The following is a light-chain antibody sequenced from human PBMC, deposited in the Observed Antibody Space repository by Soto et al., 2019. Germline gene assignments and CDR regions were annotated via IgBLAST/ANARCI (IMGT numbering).Light chain of an antibody. Sequence: QSVLTQPPSMSGTPGQRVTISCSGSRSNIGGNAVTWYQQVPGTAPRLLIYSNNQRPSGVPDRFSGSKSGTSASLAISGLQSEDEADYYCAAWDDSLNGVVFGGGTKLTVL. CDR1: RSNIGGNA. V-gene: IGLV1-44*01. CDR3: AAWDDSLNGVV. CDR2: SNN. J-gene: IGLJ2*01.